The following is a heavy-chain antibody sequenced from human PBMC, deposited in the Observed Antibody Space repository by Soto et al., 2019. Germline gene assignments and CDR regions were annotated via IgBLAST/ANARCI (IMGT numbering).Heavy chain of an antibody. V-gene: IGHV3-53*01. CDR3: ALRRVAYADF. CDR2: LYSGGNT. CDR1: EFTVTNNE. Sequence: QPGGSLRLFCAASEFTVTNNEMSWVRQAPGKGLEWVSILYSGGNTYYADSVEGRFTISRDGSKNTLYLHMNSLRAEDTAVYYCALRRVAYADFWGQGTRVTVSS. J-gene: IGHJ4*02. D-gene: IGHD2-2*01.